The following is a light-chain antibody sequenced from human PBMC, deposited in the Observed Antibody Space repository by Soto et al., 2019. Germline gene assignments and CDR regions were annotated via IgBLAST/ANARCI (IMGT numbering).Light chain of an antibody. Sequence: DVQMTQSPSSLSASVGDRVTITCRASQGIAPYLAWFQQKQGKVPRLLIYATSTLQSGVPSRFSGSGSGTDFTLTISSLQPEDVATYFCQKYNSAPLTFGGGTKVEIK. CDR2: ATS. CDR3: QKYNSAPLT. J-gene: IGKJ4*01. CDR1: QGIAPY. V-gene: IGKV1-27*01.